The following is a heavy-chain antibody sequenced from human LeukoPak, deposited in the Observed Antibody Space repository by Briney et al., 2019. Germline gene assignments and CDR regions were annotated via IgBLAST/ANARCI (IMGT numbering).Heavy chain of an antibody. CDR2: ISWNSDTI. J-gene: IGHJ4*02. CDR1: GFTFDDYA. D-gene: IGHD4-17*01. V-gene: IGHV3-9*01. CDR3: AKDPGAWPYYFDY. Sequence: PGRSLRLSCVASGFTFDDYAMHWVRQAPGKGLEWVSGISWNSDTIGYADSVKGRFTISRDNAKNSLHLQMNSLRTEVSAFYYCAKDPGAWPYYFDYWGQGTLVTVSS.